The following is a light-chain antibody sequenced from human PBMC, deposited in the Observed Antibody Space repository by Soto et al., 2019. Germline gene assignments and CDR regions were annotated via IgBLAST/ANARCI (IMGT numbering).Light chain of an antibody. CDR2: EVS. CDR1: SSVVGGYNY. CDR3: RSYTSSSTPYV. J-gene: IGLJ1*01. V-gene: IGLV2-14*01. Sequence: QSALTQPASVSGSPGQSITISYTGTSSVVGGYNYVSWFQQHPGKAPKLMIYEVSNRPSGFSNRFSGSKSGNTASLTISGLQAEDEADYYCRSYTSSSTPYVFGTGTKVTVL.